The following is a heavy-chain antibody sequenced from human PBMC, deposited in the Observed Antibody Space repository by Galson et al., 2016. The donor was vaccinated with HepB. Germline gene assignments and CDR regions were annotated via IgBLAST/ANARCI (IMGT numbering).Heavy chain of an antibody. CDR3: ARPVPGVGFDN. CDR2: INAGNDNT. V-gene: IGHV1-3*01. D-gene: IGHD3-10*01. Sequence: SVKVSCKASGYRFTSYAMHWVRQAPGESLEWMGYINAGNDNTKFSQKFQGRVTITRDTSASIAYMELSSLRSEDTAIYYCARPVPGVGFDNWGQGTLVTVSS. CDR1: GYRFTSYA. J-gene: IGHJ4*02.